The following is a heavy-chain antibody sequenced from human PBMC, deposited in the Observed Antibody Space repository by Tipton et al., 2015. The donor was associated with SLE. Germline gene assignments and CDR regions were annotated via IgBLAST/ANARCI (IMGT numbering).Heavy chain of an antibody. D-gene: IGHD3-10*01. Sequence: TLSLTCAVYGGSFSGYYRSWIRQPPGKGLEWIGEINHSGSTNYNPSLKSRVTISVDTSKNQFSLKLSSVTAADTAVYYCARVTRSGRSYWGQGTLVTVPS. V-gene: IGHV4-34*01. CDR2: INHSGST. CDR3: ARVTRSGRSY. CDR1: GGSFSGYY. J-gene: IGHJ4*02.